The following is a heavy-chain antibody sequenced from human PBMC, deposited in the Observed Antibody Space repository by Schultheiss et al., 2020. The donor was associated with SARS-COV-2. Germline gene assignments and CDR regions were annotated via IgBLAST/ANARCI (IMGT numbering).Heavy chain of an antibody. CDR1: GFTVSSNY. V-gene: IGHV3-15*01. J-gene: IGHJ6*02. Sequence: GGSLRLSCAASGFTVSSNYMSWVRQAPGKGLEWVGRIKSKTDGGTTDYAAPVKGRFTISRDDSKNTLYLQMNSLRAEDTAVYYCTRDLNTAMYYYYGMDVWGQGTTVTVSS. D-gene: IGHD5-18*01. CDR2: IKSKTDGGTT. CDR3: TRDLNTAMYYYYGMDV.